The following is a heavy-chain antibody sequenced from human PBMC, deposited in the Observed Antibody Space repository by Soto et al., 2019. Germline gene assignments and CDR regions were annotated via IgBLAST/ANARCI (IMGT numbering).Heavy chain of an antibody. Sequence: GGSLRLSCAASGFTFSSYSMSWVRQAPGKGLEWVSGISVSGSTTYYADSVKGRFTISRDNSKNTLYLQMSSLRAEDTAVYYCARGGYYDSTGYANWGQGTLVTVSS. CDR3: ARGGYYDSTGYAN. CDR2: ISVSGSTT. D-gene: IGHD3-22*01. J-gene: IGHJ4*02. V-gene: IGHV3-23*01. CDR1: GFTFSSYS.